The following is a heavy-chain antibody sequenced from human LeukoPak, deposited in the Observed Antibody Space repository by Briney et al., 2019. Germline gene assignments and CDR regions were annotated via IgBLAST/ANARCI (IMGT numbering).Heavy chain of an antibody. D-gene: IGHD3-22*01. CDR2: INPNSGGT. Sequence: ASVKVSRKASGYTFTGYYMHWVRQAPGQGLEWMGWINPNSGGTNYAQKFQGRVTMTRDTSISTAYMELSRLRSDDTAVYYCVRVAMIVVDHLGDWGQGTLVTVSS. J-gene: IGHJ4*02. CDR1: GYTFTGYY. V-gene: IGHV1-2*02. CDR3: VRVAMIVVDHLGD.